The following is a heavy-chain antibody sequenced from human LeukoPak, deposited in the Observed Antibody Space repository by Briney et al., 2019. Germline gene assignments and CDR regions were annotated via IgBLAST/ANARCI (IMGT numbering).Heavy chain of an antibody. CDR1: GGTFSSYA. V-gene: IGHV1-69*05. Sequence: ASVKVSCKASGGTFSSYAISWVRQAPGQGLEWMGGIIPIFSTANYAQKFQGRVTITTDESTSTAYMELSSLRSEDTAVYYCARAWYDFWSGYSTNWFDPWGQGTLVTVSS. J-gene: IGHJ5*02. CDR2: IIPIFSTA. CDR3: ARAWYDFWSGYSTNWFDP. D-gene: IGHD3-3*01.